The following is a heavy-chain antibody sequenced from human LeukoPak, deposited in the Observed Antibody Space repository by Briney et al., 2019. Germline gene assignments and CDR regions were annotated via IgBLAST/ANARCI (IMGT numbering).Heavy chain of an antibody. CDR2: ISFSGNSI. V-gene: IGHV3-48*04. Sequence: GGSLRLSCAASGFTFSSYSMNWVRQAPGKGLEWVSYISFSGNSIYYADSVKGRFTISRDNAKNSLYLQMNSLRAEDTAVYYCARDVIANGGLDYLDFWGQGTLVTVSS. J-gene: IGHJ4*02. D-gene: IGHD4-23*01. CDR1: GFTFSSYS. CDR3: ARDVIANGGLDYLDF.